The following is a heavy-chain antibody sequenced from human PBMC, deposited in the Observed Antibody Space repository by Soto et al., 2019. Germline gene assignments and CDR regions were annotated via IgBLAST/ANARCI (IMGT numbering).Heavy chain of an antibody. CDR2: ISGSGGST. V-gene: IGHV3-23*01. D-gene: IGHD3-22*01. Sequence: EVQLLESGGGLVQPGGSLRLSCAASGFTFSSYAMSWVRQAPGKGLEWVSAISGSGGSTYYADSVKGRFTISRGNSKNTLYLQMNSLRAEDTAVYYCAKGSSGYSYYGMDVWGQGTTVTVSS. CDR3: AKGSSGYSYYGMDV. CDR1: GFTFSSYA. J-gene: IGHJ6*02.